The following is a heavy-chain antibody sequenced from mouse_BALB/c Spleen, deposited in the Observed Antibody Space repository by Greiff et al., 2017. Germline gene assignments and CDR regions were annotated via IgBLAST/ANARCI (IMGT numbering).Heavy chain of an antibody. CDR2: ISSGGSYT. J-gene: IGHJ4*01. CDR1: GFTFSSYA. Sequence: VQLKESGGGLVKPGGSLKLSCAASGFTFSSYAMSWVRQSPEKRLEWVAEISSGGSYTYYPDTVTGRFTISRDNAKNTLYLEMSSLRSEDTAMYYCARSYADEDYCAMDYWGQGTSVTVSS. D-gene: IGHD2-12*01. CDR3: ARSYADEDYCAMDY. V-gene: IGHV5-9-4*01.